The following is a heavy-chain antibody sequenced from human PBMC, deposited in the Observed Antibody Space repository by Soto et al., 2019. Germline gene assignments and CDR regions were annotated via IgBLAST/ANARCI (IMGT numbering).Heavy chain of an antibody. CDR2: INSDGSST. D-gene: IGHD3-9*01. CDR1: GVTFSSYW. V-gene: IGHV3-74*01. J-gene: IGHJ6*02. CDR3: AREPDYYDILTGYYPYGMDV. Sequence: PGGSLRLSCADSGVTFSSYWMHWVRQAPGKGLVWVSRINSDGSSTSYADSVKGRFTISRDNAKNTLYLQMNSLRAEDTAVYYCAREPDYYDILTGYYPYGMDVWGQGTTVTVSS.